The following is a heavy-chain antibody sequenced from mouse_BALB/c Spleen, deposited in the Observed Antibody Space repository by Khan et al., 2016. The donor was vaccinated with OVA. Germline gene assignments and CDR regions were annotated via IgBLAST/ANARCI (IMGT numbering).Heavy chain of an antibody. CDR3: ARQPYYHYNIMDY. CDR2: IWSDGST. Sequence: QMQLEESGPGLVAPSQSLSITCTISGFSLTNYGVHWVRQPPGKGLEWLVVIWSDGSTTYNSALKSRLIISKDNSKRQVFLKMNSLQTDDTGMYFCARQPYYHYNIMDYWGQGTSVTVSS. CDR1: GFSLTNYG. V-gene: IGHV2-6-1*01. D-gene: IGHD2-10*01. J-gene: IGHJ4*01.